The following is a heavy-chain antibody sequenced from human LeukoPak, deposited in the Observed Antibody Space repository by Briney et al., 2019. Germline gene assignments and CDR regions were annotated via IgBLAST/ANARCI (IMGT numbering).Heavy chain of an antibody. V-gene: IGHV4-59*01. CDR2: IHYSGST. Sequence: SETLSLTCTVPGGSISSYYWSWIRQPPGKGLEWIGYIHYSGSTNYNPSLKGRVTISVDTSKNQFSLKLSSVTAADTAVYYCARTFYGSGSYYTYYYYMDVWGKGTTVTISS. CDR1: GGSISSYY. CDR3: ARTFYGSGSYYTYYYYMDV. D-gene: IGHD3-10*01. J-gene: IGHJ6*03.